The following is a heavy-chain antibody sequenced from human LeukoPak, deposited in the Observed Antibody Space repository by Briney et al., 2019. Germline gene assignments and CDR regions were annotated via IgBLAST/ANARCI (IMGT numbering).Heavy chain of an antibody. CDR2: IYSDNT. J-gene: IGHJ3*02. V-gene: IGHV3-53*01. CDR3: ATSWILMVTGAFDI. Sequence: GGSLRLSCTVSGFTVSSNSMSWVRQAPGKGLEWVSFIYSDNTHYSDSVKGRFTISRDNSKNTLYLQMNSLRAEDTAVYYCATSWILMVTGAFDIWGQGTMVTVSS. D-gene: IGHD5-18*01. CDR1: GFTVSSNS.